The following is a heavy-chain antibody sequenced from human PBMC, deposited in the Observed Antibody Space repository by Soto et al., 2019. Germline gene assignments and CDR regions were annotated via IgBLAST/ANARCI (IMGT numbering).Heavy chain of an antibody. V-gene: IGHV4-31*11. CDR1: GGSINGGGSY. Sequence: QVHLQESGPGLVKPSQTLSLTCAVYGGSINGGGSYWSWIRQHPEKGLEWIGYIYFSGGTYYNPSLENRRTMSLDTSKNQFSLKLCSVTASDTAVYYCAVGIYDFWGFDYWGQGTLVTVSS. CDR3: AVGIYDFWGFDY. J-gene: IGHJ4*02. D-gene: IGHD3-3*01. CDR2: IYFSGGT.